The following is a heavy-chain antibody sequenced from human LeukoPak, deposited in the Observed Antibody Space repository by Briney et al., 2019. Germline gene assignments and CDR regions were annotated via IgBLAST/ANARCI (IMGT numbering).Heavy chain of an antibody. J-gene: IGHJ5*02. CDR3: ARDGYVSSGWYSMGFDP. D-gene: IGHD6-19*01. CDR1: GYTFTSYY. Sequence: ASVKVSCKASGYTFTSYYMHWVRQAPGQGLGWMGIINPSGGSTSYAQKFQGRVTMTRDTSTSTVYMELSSLRSEDTAVYYCARDGYVSSGWYSMGFDPWGQGTLVTVSS. CDR2: INPSGGST. V-gene: IGHV1-46*01.